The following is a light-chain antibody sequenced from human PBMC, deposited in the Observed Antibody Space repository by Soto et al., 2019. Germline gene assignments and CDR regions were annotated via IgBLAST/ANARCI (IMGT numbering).Light chain of an antibody. CDR1: QSLVHSDGDTY. CDR2: KVS. Sequence: DVVMTQSPLSLPVTLGQPASISCRSSQSLVHSDGDTYLIWFQQRPGQSPRHLIYKVSNRDSVVPVGFSGGGSGTDFTRKISRVEAEDVGIYCCMQDTVWLFTFGPGTKVDIK. J-gene: IGKJ3*01. V-gene: IGKV2-30*02. CDR3: MQDTVWLFT.